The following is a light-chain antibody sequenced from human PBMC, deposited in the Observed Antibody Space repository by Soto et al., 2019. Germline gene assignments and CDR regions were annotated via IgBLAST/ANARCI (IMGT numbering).Light chain of an antibody. V-gene: IGKV3-15*01. CDR1: QSISSK. CDR3: QQYNNWLSWT. CDR2: GAV. Sequence: EVVMTQSPAVLSVSPGETATLSCRASQSISSKLAWYQQKPGQAPRLLIYGAVTRATGIPARFSGSGSTTDFTLTISSLHSEDCAVYYCQQYNNWLSWTCGQGTKVEIK. J-gene: IGKJ1*01.